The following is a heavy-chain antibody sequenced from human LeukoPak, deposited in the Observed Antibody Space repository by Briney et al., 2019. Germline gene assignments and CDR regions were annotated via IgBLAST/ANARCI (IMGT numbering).Heavy chain of an antibody. V-gene: IGHV3-23*01. CDR1: GFTFSSYA. CDR2: ISGSGINT. CDR3: AKDPIVAGTAEYFQH. D-gene: IGHD6-19*01. J-gene: IGHJ1*01. Sequence: GGSLRLSCAASGFTFSSYAMSWVRQAPGKGLEWVSVISGSGINTYYADSVKGRFTISRDNSKNTLYLQMNSLRAEDTAVYYCAKDPIVAGTAEYFQHWGQGTLVTVSS.